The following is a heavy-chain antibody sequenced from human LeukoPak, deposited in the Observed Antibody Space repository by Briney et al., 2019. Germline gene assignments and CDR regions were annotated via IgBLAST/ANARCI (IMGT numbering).Heavy chain of an antibody. CDR1: GSTFTGYY. Sequence: ASVKVSCKASGSTFTGYYMHWVRQAPGQGLEWMGWINPNSGGTNYEQKFQGRVTMTRDTSISTAYMELSRLRSDGTAVYDCARGIGVAGTPLYYYYGMDVWGQGTTVTVSS. CDR3: ARGIGVAGTPLYYYYGMDV. J-gene: IGHJ6*02. D-gene: IGHD6-19*01. CDR2: INPNSGGT. V-gene: IGHV1-2*02.